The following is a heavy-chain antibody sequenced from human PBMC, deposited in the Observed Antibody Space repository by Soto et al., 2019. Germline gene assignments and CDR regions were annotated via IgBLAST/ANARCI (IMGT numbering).Heavy chain of an antibody. CDR2: INFQGTT. Sequence: SQTLPLRCDVRGDSLTGCSWSLLRQPPGKGLEWIGEINFQGTTNYHPSLRTRVSMSVDTSKSQISLNMSSVTAADTALYFCARKLEGSVRLVQWPSSTRFAPSGPGPLVTVS. V-gene: IGHV4-34*01. D-gene: IGHD6-19*01. J-gene: IGHJ5*02. CDR3: ARKLEGSVRLVQWPSSTRFAP. CDR1: GDSLTGCS.